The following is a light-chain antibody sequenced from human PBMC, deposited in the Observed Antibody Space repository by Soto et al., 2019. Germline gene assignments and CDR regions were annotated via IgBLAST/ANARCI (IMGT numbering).Light chain of an antibody. CDR1: QNINNY. V-gene: IGKV1-9*01. J-gene: IGKJ5*01. CDR3: QQLNAYPLT. CDR2: GPS. Sequence: IQMSQALDAVSAGVVDRDSITYSASQNINNYLNWYQQKPGRAPNLLIYGPSTLQSGVPSRFSGSGSGTDFTLTISNLQPEDFATYYCQQLNAYPLTFGQGTRLEI.